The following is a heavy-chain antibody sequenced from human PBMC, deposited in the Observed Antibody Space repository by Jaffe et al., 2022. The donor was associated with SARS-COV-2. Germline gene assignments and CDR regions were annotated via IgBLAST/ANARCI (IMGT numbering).Heavy chain of an antibody. CDR3: ARGLYYYDSSGYYY. Sequence: QLQLQESGPGLVKPSETLSLTCTVSGGSISSSSYYWGWIRQPPGKGLEWIGSIYYSGSTYYNPSLKSRVTISVDTSKNQFSLKLSSVTAADTAVYYCARGLYYYDSSGYYYWGQGTLVTVSS. CDR2: IYYSGST. CDR1: GGSISSSSYY. J-gene: IGHJ4*02. V-gene: IGHV4-39*01. D-gene: IGHD3-22*01.